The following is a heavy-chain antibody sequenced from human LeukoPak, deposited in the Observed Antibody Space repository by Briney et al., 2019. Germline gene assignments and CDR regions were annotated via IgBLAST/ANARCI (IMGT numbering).Heavy chain of an antibody. V-gene: IGHV3-53*01. CDR2: IYSGGDT. D-gene: IGHD2-2*01. CDR1: GFTISNNY. CDR3: TRDPTSEGWRDY. Sequence: GGSLRLSCAASGFTISNNYLSWVRQAPGKGLEWVAVIYSGGDTYYTDSVKGRVTISRDNSKNTLYLQMNSLRADDTAVYYCTRDPTSEGWRDYWGQGTLVTVSS. J-gene: IGHJ4*02.